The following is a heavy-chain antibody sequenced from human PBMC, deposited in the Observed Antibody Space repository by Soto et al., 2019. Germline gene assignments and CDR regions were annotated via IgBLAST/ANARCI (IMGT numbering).Heavy chain of an antibody. CDR1: GGSISSSNW. CDR2: IYHSGST. J-gene: IGHJ4*02. V-gene: IGHV4-4*02. Sequence: SETLSLTCAVSGGSISSSNWWSWVRQPPGKGLEWIGEIYHSGSTNYNPSLKSRVTISVDKSKNQFSLKLSSVTAADTAVYYCARGVSGPDTAMDPPDGSYFDYWGQGTLVTVSS. D-gene: IGHD5-18*01. CDR3: ARGVSGPDTAMDPPDGSYFDY.